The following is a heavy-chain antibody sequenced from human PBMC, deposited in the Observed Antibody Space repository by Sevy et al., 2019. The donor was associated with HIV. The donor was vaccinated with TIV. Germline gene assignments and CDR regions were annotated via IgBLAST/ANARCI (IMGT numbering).Heavy chain of an antibody. V-gene: IGHV1-18*01. CDR1: GYTFRNYG. J-gene: IGHJ4*02. D-gene: IGHD3-10*01. Sequence: ASVKVSCRASGYTFRNYGISWVRQAPGQGLEWLGWISAYTGDTDFAQKVKARVTLTSDTSRNTAYLVLRSLRSDDTAVYYRARDKPQGVVVLPGSMWGGIDYWGQGTLVTVSS. CDR3: ARDKPQGVVVLPGSMWGGIDY. CDR2: ISAYTGDT.